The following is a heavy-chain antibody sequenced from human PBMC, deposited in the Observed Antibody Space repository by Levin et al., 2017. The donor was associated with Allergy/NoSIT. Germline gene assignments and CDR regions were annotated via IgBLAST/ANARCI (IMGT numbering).Heavy chain of an antibody. V-gene: IGHV3-30*18. CDR2: ISYDGSHK. Sequence: RAGGSLRLSCAASGFTFSSYAINWVRQAPGKGLEWVALISYDGSHKYYADSVKGRFTISRDNSKNTVDVQINSLRAEDTAVYFCAKEKFPGYSGGQSYYYYDAMDVWGQGTTVTVSS. CDR3: AKEKFPGYSGGQSYYYYDAMDV. CDR1: GFTFSSYA. D-gene: IGHD6-25*01. J-gene: IGHJ6*02.